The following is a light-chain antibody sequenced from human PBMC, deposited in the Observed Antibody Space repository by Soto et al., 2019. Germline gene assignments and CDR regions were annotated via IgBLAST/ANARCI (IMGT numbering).Light chain of an antibody. Sequence: EIVFTQSPVTLSLSPGERATLSCRASQSVSSYLAWYQQKPGQAPRLLIYDASNRATGIPARFSGSGSGTEFTLTISSLQSEDFAVYYCQQHFIVPITFGQGTRLETK. CDR1: QSVSSY. CDR2: DAS. V-gene: IGKV3-11*01. J-gene: IGKJ5*01. CDR3: QQHFIVPIT.